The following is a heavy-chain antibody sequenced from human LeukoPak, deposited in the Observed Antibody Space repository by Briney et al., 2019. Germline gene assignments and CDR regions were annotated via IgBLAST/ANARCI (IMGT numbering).Heavy chain of an antibody. Sequence: SVKVSCKASGGTFSSYAISWVRQAPGQGLEWMGGIIPIFGTANYTQKFQGRVTITADESTSTAYMELSSLRSEDTAVYYCATDYDYVWGFDYWGQGTLVTVSS. D-gene: IGHD3-16*01. CDR3: ATDYDYVWGFDY. J-gene: IGHJ4*02. V-gene: IGHV1-69*13. CDR2: IIPIFGTA. CDR1: GGTFSSYA.